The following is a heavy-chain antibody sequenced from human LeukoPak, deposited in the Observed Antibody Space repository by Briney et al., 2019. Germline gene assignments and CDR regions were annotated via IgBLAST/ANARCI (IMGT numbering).Heavy chain of an antibody. V-gene: IGHV3-9*01. Sequence: GGSLRLSCAVSGFTFDDYAMHWVRQAPGKGLEWVSGISWNSVTIGYADFVKGRFTISRDNAKNTLYLQMNSLRAEDSAVYYCARDADFYGSGSSRFDYWGQGTLVTVSS. CDR2: ISWNSVTI. CDR1: GFTFDDYA. J-gene: IGHJ4*02. D-gene: IGHD3-10*01. CDR3: ARDADFYGSGSSRFDY.